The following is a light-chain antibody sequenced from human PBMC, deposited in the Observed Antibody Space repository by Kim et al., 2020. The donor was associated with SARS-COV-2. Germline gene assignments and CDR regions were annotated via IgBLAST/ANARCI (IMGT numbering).Light chain of an antibody. V-gene: IGKV1-39*01. CDR2: GAV. CDR1: QSIASY. J-gene: IGKJ4*01. CDR3: QQSFTTPVT. Sequence: DIQMTQSPSSLSASVGDSVTITCRASQSIASYLNWYQHKPGKGPSLLIYGAVILQSGVPSRFSGSGSGTEFTLTISSLRPEDFATYYCQQSFTTPVTFGGGTKVDIK.